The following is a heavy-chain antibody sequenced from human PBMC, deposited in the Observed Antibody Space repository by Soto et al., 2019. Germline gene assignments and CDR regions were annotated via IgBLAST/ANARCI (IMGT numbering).Heavy chain of an antibody. CDR3: AKVSRYNWFDP. J-gene: IGHJ5*02. V-gene: IGHV3-9*01. CDR2: ISWNSGSI. Sequence: EVQLVESGGGLVQPGRSLRLSCAASGFTFDDYAMHWVQQAPGKGLEWVSGISWNSGSIGYADSVKGRFTISRDNAKNSLYLQMNSLRAEDTALYYCAKVSRYNWFDPWGQGTLVTVSS. CDR1: GFTFDDYA.